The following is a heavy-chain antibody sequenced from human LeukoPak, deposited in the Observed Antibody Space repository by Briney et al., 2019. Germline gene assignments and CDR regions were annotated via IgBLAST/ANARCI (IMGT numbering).Heavy chain of an antibody. CDR3: AKDRSSGGRDFDY. Sequence: GGSLRLSCTVSGFTVSSNSMSWVRQAPGKGLEWVSFIYSGTIHYSDSVKGRFTISRDNSKNTLYLQMNSLRAEDTAVYYCAKDRSSGGRDFDYWGQGTLVTVSS. D-gene: IGHD6-25*01. V-gene: IGHV3-53*01. J-gene: IGHJ4*02. CDR2: IYSGTI. CDR1: GFTVSSNS.